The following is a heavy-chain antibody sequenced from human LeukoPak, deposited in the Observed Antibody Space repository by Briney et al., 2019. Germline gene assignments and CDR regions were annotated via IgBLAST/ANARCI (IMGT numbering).Heavy chain of an antibody. V-gene: IGHV1-2*02. CDR2: INPNSGGT. J-gene: IGHJ4*02. D-gene: IGHD3-22*01. Sequence: ASVKVSCKASGYTFTGYYMHWVRQAPGQGLELMGWINPNSGGTNYAQKFQGRVTMTRDTSISTAYMELSRMRSDDPAVYYCARLVVVTGREMGGWGQGTLVTVSS. CDR3: ARLVVVTGREMGG. CDR1: GYTFTGYY.